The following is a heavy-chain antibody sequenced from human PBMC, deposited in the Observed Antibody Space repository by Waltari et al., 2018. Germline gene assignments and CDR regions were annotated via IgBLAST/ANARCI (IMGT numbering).Heavy chain of an antibody. Sequence: QVQLQASGPGLVQPSETLSLTCAVSGYSITTGYYRGWIRQPPGTGLEWIGSIYHSGSTYYNPSLKSRVTISVDTSKNQFSLKLSSVTAADTAVYYCARRQSSSSFDYWGQGTLVTVSS. CDR1: GYSITTGYY. CDR2: IYHSGST. J-gene: IGHJ4*02. V-gene: IGHV4-38-2*01. D-gene: IGHD6-6*01. CDR3: ARRQSSSSFDY.